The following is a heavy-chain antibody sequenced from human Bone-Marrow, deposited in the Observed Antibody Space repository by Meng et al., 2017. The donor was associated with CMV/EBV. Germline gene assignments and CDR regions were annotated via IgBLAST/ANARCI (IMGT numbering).Heavy chain of an antibody. J-gene: IGHJ6*02. CDR2: INPKSGGT. D-gene: IGHD2-2*02. CDR3: ARGAPAAILAYYYYYGMDV. Sequence: ATVKVSCKASGYTFTGYYMHWVRQAPGQGLEWMGWINPKSGGTNYAQKFQGRVTMTRDTSISTAYMELRRLRSDDTAVYYCARGAPAAILAYYYYYGMDVWGQGTTVTFSS. CDR1: GYTFTGYY. V-gene: IGHV1-2*02.